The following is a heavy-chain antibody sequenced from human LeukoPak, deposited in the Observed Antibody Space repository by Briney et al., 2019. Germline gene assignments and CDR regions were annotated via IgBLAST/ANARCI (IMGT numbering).Heavy chain of an antibody. Sequence: PGGSLRLSCAASGFTFSSYWMHWVRQAPGKGLVWVSRINTDGSSTSYADSVKGRFTISRDNAKNSLYLQMNSLRAEDTAVYYCCPGYDFWSGYPEDWGQGTLVTVSS. V-gene: IGHV3-74*01. CDR2: INTDGSST. J-gene: IGHJ4*02. CDR3: CPGYDFWSGYPED. D-gene: IGHD3-3*01. CDR1: GFTFSSYW.